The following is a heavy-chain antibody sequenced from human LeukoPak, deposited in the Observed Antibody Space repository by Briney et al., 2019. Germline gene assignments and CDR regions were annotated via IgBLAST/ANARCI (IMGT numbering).Heavy chain of an antibody. D-gene: IGHD3-22*01. CDR3: ASPRPYYDSSNGDY. CDR2: ISGSGGST. V-gene: IGHV3-23*01. CDR1: GFTFSSYA. Sequence: GGSLRLSCAASGFTFSSYAMSWVRQAPGKGLEWVSAISGSGGSTYYADSVKGRFTISRDNSKNTLYLQMSSLRAEDTAVYYCASPRPYYDSSNGDYWGQGTLVTVSS. J-gene: IGHJ4*02.